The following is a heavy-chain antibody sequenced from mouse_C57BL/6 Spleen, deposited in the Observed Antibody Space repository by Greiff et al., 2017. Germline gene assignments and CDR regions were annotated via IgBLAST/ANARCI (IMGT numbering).Heavy chain of an antibody. CDR2: IDPSDSET. V-gene: IGHV1-52*01. D-gene: IGHD1-1*01. CDR1: GYTFTSYW. CDR3: VPYYYGSSYEYFDY. Sequence: QVQLQQPGAELVRPGSSVKLSCKASGYTFTSYWMHWVKQRPIQGLEWIGNIDPSDSETHYNQKFKDKATLTVDKSSSTAYMQLSSLTSEDSAVYYCVPYYYGSSYEYFDYWGQGTTLTVSS. J-gene: IGHJ2*01.